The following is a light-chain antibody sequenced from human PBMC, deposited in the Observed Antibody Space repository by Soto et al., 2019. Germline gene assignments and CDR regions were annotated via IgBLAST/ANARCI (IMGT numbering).Light chain of an antibody. CDR1: QTISSN. Sequence: DILMTQSPATLSVSPGEGATLSCRASQTISSNLSWYQQRPGQVPRLLMYVASTRATGIPARFSGSGSGTEFTLTISSLQSEDFAVYYCQQYNNWPLTFGQGTKVEIK. CDR2: VAS. J-gene: IGKJ1*01. V-gene: IGKV3-15*01. CDR3: QQYNNWPLT.